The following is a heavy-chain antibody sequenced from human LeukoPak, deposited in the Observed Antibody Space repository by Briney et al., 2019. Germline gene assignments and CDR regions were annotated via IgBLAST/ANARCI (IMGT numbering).Heavy chain of an antibody. D-gene: IGHD3-9*01. J-gene: IGHJ5*02. V-gene: IGHV1-18*01. CDR2: ISGYNGNT. Sequence: GASVKVSCKASGYTFTSYGINWVRQAPGQGLEWMGWISGYNGNTNYAQKLQGRVTMTTDTSTSTAYMELRSLRSDDTAVYYCARAVLGLRYFDWLNNWFDPWGQGTLVTVSS. CDR1: GYTFTSYG. CDR3: ARAVLGLRYFDWLNNWFDP.